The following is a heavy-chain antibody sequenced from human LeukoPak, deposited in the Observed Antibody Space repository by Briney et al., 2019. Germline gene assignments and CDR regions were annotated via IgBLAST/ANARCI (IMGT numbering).Heavy chain of an antibody. CDR1: GFDFIRYN. J-gene: IGHJ4*02. V-gene: IGHV3-23*01. D-gene: IGHD3-10*01. CDR2: ISGSAITT. Sequence: GGSLRLSCAASGFDFIRYNMNWVRQAPGKGLEWVSSISGSAITTYYADSVKGRLAISRDNSKNTLYLQMTSLRAEDTAVYYCAKDQRFGDLDDYRGQGTLVTVSS. CDR3: AKDQRFGDLDDY.